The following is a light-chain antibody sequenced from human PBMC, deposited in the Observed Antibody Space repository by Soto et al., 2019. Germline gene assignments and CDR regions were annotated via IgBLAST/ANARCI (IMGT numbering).Light chain of an antibody. CDR3: QQYGSSPKT. Sequence: ETVLTPSPGTLSLSPVERAILSCGASQSVSNNYLAWYQQKPGLAPRLLIYDASSRATGIPDRFSGSGSGTDFTLTISKLEPEDFAVYCCQQYGSSPKTCGQGTKVDI. CDR1: QSVSNNY. V-gene: IGKV3D-20*01. CDR2: DAS. J-gene: IGKJ1*01.